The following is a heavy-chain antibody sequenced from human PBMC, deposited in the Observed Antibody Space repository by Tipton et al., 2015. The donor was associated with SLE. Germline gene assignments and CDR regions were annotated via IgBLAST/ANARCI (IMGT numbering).Heavy chain of an antibody. CDR3: ARESSWDPLFDY. D-gene: IGHD6-13*01. J-gene: IGHJ4*02. Sequence: TLSLTCTVSGGSISSYYWSWIRQPPGKGLEWIGYIYYSGSTNYNPSLKSRVTISVDTSKNRFSLKLSSVTAADTAVYYCARESSWDPLFDYWGQGTLVTVSS. V-gene: IGHV4-59*01. CDR2: IYYSGST. CDR1: GGSISSYY.